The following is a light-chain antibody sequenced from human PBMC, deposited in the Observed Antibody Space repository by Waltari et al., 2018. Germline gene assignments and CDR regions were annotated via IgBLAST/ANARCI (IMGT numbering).Light chain of an antibody. CDR1: SSDAGGYNY. J-gene: IGLJ1*01. Sequence: QSALTQPASVSGSPGQSITLSCTGTSSDAGGYNYVSWYQQHPDKAPTLMIYDVTKRPSGVSNRFSGSKSGNTASLTISGLQAEDEADYYCSSYTSSLYVFGTGTKVTVL. CDR2: DVT. CDR3: SSYTSSLYV. V-gene: IGLV2-14*01.